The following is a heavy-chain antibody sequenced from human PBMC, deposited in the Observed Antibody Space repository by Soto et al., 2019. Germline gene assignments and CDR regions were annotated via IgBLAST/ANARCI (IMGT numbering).Heavy chain of an antibody. CDR3: AKGRALWFGHHDYYYYGMDV. V-gene: IGHV3-23*01. D-gene: IGHD3-10*01. J-gene: IGHJ6*02. Sequence: GESLKISCAASGFTFGTYAMSWVRQAPGKGLEWVSSISGNGGTTYYSDSVKGRFTISRDNSKNTLYLQVNSLRAEDTAVYYCAKGRALWFGHHDYYYYGMDVWGQGTTVTVSS. CDR1: GFTFGTYA. CDR2: ISGNGGTT.